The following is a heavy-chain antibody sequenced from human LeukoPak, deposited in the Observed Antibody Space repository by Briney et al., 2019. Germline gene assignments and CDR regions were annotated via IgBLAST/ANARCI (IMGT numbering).Heavy chain of an antibody. V-gene: IGHV4-39*07. J-gene: IGHJ6*02. CDR2: IYYSGGT. Sequence: TSETLSLTSSVSGGSISSTSYYWGWIRQPPGKGLEWIGRIYYSGGTYYNPSLKSRVTISVDTSKNQFSLKLSSVTAADTAVYYCARDYGSGSPSGMDVWGQGTTVTVSS. CDR1: GGSISSTSYY. D-gene: IGHD3-10*01. CDR3: ARDYGSGSPSGMDV.